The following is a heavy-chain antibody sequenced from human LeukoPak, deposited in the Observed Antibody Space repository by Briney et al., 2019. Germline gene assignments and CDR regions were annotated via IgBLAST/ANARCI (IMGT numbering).Heavy chain of an antibody. J-gene: IGHJ4*02. CDR1: GFTFDDFA. CDR3: AKDINRYCGGGSCYSQFDY. CDR2: ISGVGGSK. D-gene: IGHD2-15*01. Sequence: PAGSLSLSCAASGFTFDDFAMDWVRQAPGKGLEWVSLISGVGGSKYYADTVKGRFTISRDNSKNSLYLQMNSLRTEDTALYYCAKDINRYCGGGSCYSQFDYWGQGTLVTVSS. V-gene: IGHV3-43*02.